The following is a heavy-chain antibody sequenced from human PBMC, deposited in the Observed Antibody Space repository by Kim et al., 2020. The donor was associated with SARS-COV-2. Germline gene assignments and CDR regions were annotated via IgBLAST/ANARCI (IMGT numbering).Heavy chain of an antibody. Sequence: GGSLRLSCAASGLTFSSYWMTWVRQSPGKGLEWVANIKQDGSEKNYVDSVKGRFTISRDNAKNSLSLQMNSLRAEDTALYYCATPASPGRRYYNYYGLDV. V-gene: IGHV3-7*01. J-gene: IGHJ6*01. D-gene: IGHD1-1*01. CDR2: IKQDGSEK. CDR1: GLTFSSYW. CDR3: ATPASPGRRYYNYYGLDV.